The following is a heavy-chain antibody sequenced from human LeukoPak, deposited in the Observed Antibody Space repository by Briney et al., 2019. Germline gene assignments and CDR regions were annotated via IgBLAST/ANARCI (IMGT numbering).Heavy chain of an antibody. J-gene: IGHJ4*02. V-gene: IGHV3-66*01. CDR3: AKEGFGNYYSAYFDY. CDR1: GFIVSQNY. D-gene: IGHD1-26*01. CDR2: IFRGDDT. Sequence: PGGSLRLSCAASGFIVSQNYMSWVRQAPGKGLEWVSVIFRGDDTNYVDSVKGRFTIFRDNSKNTLYLQVNGLRAEDTAVYYCAKEGFGNYYSAYFDYWGQGTLVTVSS.